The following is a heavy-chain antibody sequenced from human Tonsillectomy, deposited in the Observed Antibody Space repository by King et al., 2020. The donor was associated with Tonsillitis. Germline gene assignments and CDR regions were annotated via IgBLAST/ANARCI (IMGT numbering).Heavy chain of an antibody. CDR3: ARGRRGGQQLYWFDP. CDR2: ISGNGANT. Sequence: VQLVESGGGLVQPGGSLRLSCAASGFTFTTYAMNWVRQAPGKGLEWVSSISGNGANTDYTDSVEGRFTISRDGSKNTLYLQMNSLRADDTAVYYCARGRRGGQQLYWFDPWGQGTLVTVSS. D-gene: IGHD6-13*01. J-gene: IGHJ5*02. V-gene: IGHV3-23*04. CDR1: GFTFTTYA.